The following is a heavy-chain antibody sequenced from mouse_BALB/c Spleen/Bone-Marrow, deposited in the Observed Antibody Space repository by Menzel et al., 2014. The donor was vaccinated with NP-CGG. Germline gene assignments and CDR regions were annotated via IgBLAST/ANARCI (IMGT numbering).Heavy chain of an antibody. V-gene: IGHV5-4*02. D-gene: IGHD4-1*01. CDR2: ISDGGSYT. CDR1: GFTFSDYY. J-gene: IGHJ3*01. Sequence: EVMLVESGGDLVKPGGSLRLSCAASGFTFSDYYMYWTRQTPEKRLEWVETISDGGSYTNYADSVKGRFTISRDNAKNNLYLQMSSLKSEDTAMYYCTRGLGWFGYWGQGTLVTVSA. CDR3: TRGLGWFGY.